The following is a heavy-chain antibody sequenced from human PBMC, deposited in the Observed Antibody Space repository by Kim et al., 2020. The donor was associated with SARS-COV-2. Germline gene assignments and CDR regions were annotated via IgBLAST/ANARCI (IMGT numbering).Heavy chain of an antibody. CDR3: ARGGSGCGGDCYSGY. V-gene: IGHV1-3*01. J-gene: IGHJ4*02. Sequence: ASVKVSCKASGYTFTSYAMHWVRQAPGQRLEWMGWINAGNGNTKYSQKFQGRVTITRDTSASTAYMELSSLRSEDTAVYYCARGGSGCGGDCYSGYWGQGTLVTVSS. CDR1: GYTFTSYA. D-gene: IGHD2-21*02. CDR2: INAGNGNT.